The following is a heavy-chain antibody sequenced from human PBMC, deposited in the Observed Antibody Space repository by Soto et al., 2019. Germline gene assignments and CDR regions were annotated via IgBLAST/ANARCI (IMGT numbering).Heavy chain of an antibody. CDR3: ARTHGDFLPRYYYGMDV. CDR2: ISGSGGST. D-gene: IGHD4-17*01. V-gene: IGHV3-23*01. J-gene: IGHJ6*02. CDR1: GFTFSSYA. Sequence: EVQLLESGGGLVQPGGSLRLSCAASGFTFSSYAMSWVRQAPGKGLEWVSAISGSGGSTYYADSVKGRFTISRANSKNTLYLQMNSLRAEDTAVYYCARTHGDFLPRYYYGMDVWGQGTTVTVSS.